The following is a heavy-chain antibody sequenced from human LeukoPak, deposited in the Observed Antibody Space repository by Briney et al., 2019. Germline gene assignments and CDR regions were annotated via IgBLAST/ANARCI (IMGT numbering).Heavy chain of an antibody. V-gene: IGHV1-46*01. Sequence: ASVKVSCKASGYTFTSYYMHWVRQAPGQGLEWMGIINPSGGSTSYAQKFQGRVTMTRDTSTSTVYMELSSLRSEDTAVYYRARRGRYNWNYFSLDYWGQGTLVTVSS. CDR3: ARRGRYNWNYFSLDY. CDR1: GYTFTSYY. CDR2: INPSGGST. D-gene: IGHD1-7*01. J-gene: IGHJ4*02.